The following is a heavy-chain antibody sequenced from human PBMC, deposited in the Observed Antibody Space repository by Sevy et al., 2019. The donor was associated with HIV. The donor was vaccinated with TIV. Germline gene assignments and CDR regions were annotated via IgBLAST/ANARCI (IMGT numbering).Heavy chain of an antibody. CDR3: ARLEGGGKTYDY. CDR2: ISSSSSTI. D-gene: IGHD2-15*01. V-gene: IGHV3-48*01. CDR1: GFTFSSYS. J-gene: IGHJ4*02. Sequence: GGSLRLSCAASGFTFSSYSMNWVRQAPGKGLEWVSCISSSSSTIYYADSVKGRFTISRDNAKNSLYLQMNSLRAEDTAVYYCARLEGGGKTYDYWGQGTLVTVSS.